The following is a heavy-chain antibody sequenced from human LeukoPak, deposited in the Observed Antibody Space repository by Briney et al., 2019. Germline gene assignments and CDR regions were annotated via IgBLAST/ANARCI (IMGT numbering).Heavy chain of an antibody. CDR2: ISSSSSYI. Sequence: PGGSLRLSCAASGFTFSSYCMNWVRQAPGKGLEWVSSISSSSSYIYYADSVKGRFTVSRDNAKNSLYLQMNSLRAEDTAVYYCARAGGSSYYYYGMDVWGQGTTVTVSS. D-gene: IGHD3-16*01. V-gene: IGHV3-21*01. J-gene: IGHJ6*02. CDR3: ARAGGSSYYYYGMDV. CDR1: GFTFSSYC.